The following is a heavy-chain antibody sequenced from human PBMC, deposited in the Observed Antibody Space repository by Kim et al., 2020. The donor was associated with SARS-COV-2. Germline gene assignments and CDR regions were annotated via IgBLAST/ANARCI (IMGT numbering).Heavy chain of an antibody. D-gene: IGHD2-2*01. CDR3: ARGKIRGNQLAPFDP. Sequence: GESLKISCKGSGYSFTSYWIGWVRQMPGKGLEWMGIIYPGDSDTRYSPSFQGQVTISADKSISTAYLQWSSLKASDTAMYYCARGKIRGNQLAPFDPWGQGTLVAVSS. CDR2: IYPGDSDT. V-gene: IGHV5-51*01. CDR1: GYSFTSYW. J-gene: IGHJ5*02.